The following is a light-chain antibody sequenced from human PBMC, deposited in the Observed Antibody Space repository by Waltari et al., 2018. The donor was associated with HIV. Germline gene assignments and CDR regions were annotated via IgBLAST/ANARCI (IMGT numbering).Light chain of an antibody. CDR2: EDT. J-gene: IGLJ1*01. Sequence: QSAPTQPASVSGSPGHSLTISCTGTSNDVGTYNLVSWYQHHPGKAPRVIIYEDTKRPSGISSRFSGSKSGNTASLTISGLLPEDEAYYYCYSYAGHSTYVFGSGTKVFVL. V-gene: IGLV2-23*01. CDR3: YSYAGHSTYV. CDR1: SNDVGTYNL.